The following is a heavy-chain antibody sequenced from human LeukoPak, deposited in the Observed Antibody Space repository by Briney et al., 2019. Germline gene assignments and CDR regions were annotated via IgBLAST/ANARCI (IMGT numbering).Heavy chain of an antibody. Sequence: SETLSLTCTVSGGSISSYYWSWIRQPPGKGLEWIGYIYYSGSTNYNPSLKSRVTISVDTSKNQFSLKLSSVTAADTAVYYCARPGIAVAGDALDIWGQGTMVTVSS. CDR2: IYYSGST. D-gene: IGHD6-19*01. V-gene: IGHV4-59*01. CDR1: GGSISSYY. CDR3: ARPGIAVAGDALDI. J-gene: IGHJ3*02.